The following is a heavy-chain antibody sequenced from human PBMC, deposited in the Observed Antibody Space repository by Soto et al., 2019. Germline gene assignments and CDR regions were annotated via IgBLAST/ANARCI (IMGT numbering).Heavy chain of an antibody. Sequence: AGGSLRLSCAASGFTFSSYSMNWVRQAPGKGLKWVSYISSSSSTIYYADSVKGRFTISRDNAKNSLYLQMNSLRAEDTAVYYCARDYVVAYLRYFDPLDYWGQGTLVTVSS. CDR1: GFTFSSYS. J-gene: IGHJ4*02. V-gene: IGHV3-48*01. CDR2: ISSSSSTI. CDR3: ARDYVVAYLRYFDPLDY. D-gene: IGHD3-9*01.